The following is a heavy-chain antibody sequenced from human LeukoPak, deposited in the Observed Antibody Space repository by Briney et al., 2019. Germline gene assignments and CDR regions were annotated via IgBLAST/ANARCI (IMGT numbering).Heavy chain of an antibody. V-gene: IGHV1-2*02. Sequence: ASVKVSCKASGYTFTGYYMHWVRQAPGQGLEWTGWINPNSGGTNYAQKFQGRVTMTRDTSISTAYMELSTLRSDDTAVYYCAISLSKFGELLSHDAFDIWGQGTMVTVSS. J-gene: IGHJ3*02. CDR2: INPNSGGT. CDR3: AISLSKFGELLSHDAFDI. D-gene: IGHD3-10*02. CDR1: GYTFTGYY.